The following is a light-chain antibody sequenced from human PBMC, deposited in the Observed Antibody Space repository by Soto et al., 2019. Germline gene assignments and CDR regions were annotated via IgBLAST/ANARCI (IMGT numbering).Light chain of an antibody. J-gene: IGLJ2*01. CDR3: QTWGSGIVV. V-gene: IGLV4-69*01. CDR1: SGHSNYA. Sequence: QLVLTQSPSASASLGASVKLTCTLSSGHSNYAIAWHQQQSEKGPRYLMKLNSDGSHSKGDGIPDRFSGSSSGAERHLTISSLQSEDEADYYCQTWGSGIVVFGGGTQLTVL. CDR2: LNSDGSH.